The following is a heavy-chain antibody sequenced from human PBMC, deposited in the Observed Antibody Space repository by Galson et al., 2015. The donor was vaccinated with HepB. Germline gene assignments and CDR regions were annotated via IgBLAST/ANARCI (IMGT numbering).Heavy chain of an antibody. CDR1: GFTFSSYG. CDR2: IWYDGSNK. V-gene: IGHV3-33*01. J-gene: IGHJ4*02. Sequence: SLRLSCAASGFTFSSYGMHWVRQAPGKGLEWVAVIWYDGSNKYYADSVKGRFTISRDNSKNTLYLQMNSLRAEDTAVYYCAREPVGATHFDYRGQGTLVTVSS. D-gene: IGHD1-26*01. CDR3: AREPVGATHFDY.